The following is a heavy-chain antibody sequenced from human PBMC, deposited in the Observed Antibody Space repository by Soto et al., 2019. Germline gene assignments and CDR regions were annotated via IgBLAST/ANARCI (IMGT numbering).Heavy chain of an antibody. CDR3: ARATYDFWSCYRLYYGMDV. CDR1: VGSLSRSNW. CDR2: IYHSGST. J-gene: IGHJ6*02. Sequence: SENLCGTSAVSVGSLSRSNWWSWVRQPPGKGLEWIGEIYHSGSTNYNPSLKSRVTISVDKSKNQFSLKLSSVTAADTAVYYCARATYDFWSCYRLYYGMDVWGQGTTVT. V-gene: IGHV4-4*02. D-gene: IGHD3-3*01.